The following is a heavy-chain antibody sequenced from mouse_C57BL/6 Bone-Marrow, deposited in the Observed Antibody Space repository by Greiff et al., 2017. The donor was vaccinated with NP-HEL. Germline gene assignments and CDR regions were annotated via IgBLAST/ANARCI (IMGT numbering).Heavy chain of an antibody. D-gene: IGHD1-3*01. CDR2: IYPGNSDT. CDR1: GYTFTSYW. V-gene: IGHV1-5*01. CDR3: TRLAQRDAMDY. Sequence: DVQLQESGTVLARPGASVKMSCKTSGYTFTSYWMHWVKQRPGQGLEWIGAIYPGNSDTSYNQKFKGKAKLTAVTSASTAYMELSSLTNEDSAVYYCTRLAQRDAMDYWGQGTSVTVSS. J-gene: IGHJ4*01.